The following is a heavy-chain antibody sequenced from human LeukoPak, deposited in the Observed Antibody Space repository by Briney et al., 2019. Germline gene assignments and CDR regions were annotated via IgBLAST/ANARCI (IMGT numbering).Heavy chain of an antibody. Sequence: NWVRQAPGKGLEWIGYIYHGASTYYNPSFKSRVTISVDRSKNQFSLKLSSVTAADTAVYYCARNTDTSGYRPYFDYWGQGTLVTVSS. CDR3: ARNTDTSGYRPYFDY. V-gene: IGHV4-30-2*01. J-gene: IGHJ4*02. CDR2: IYHGAST. D-gene: IGHD3-22*01.